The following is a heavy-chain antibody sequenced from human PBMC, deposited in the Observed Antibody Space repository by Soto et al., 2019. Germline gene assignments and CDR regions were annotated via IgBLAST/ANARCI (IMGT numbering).Heavy chain of an antibody. Sequence: EVQLVESGGGLVKPGGSLRLSCAASGFTFSSYSMNWVRQAPGKGLEWVSSISSSSSYIYYADSVKGRFTISRDNAKNSLYLQMNSLRVEDTAVYYCARVRGYYDSSGFDYWGQGALVTVSS. D-gene: IGHD3-22*01. J-gene: IGHJ4*02. CDR1: GFTFSSYS. CDR2: ISSSSSYI. CDR3: ARVRGYYDSSGFDY. V-gene: IGHV3-21*04.